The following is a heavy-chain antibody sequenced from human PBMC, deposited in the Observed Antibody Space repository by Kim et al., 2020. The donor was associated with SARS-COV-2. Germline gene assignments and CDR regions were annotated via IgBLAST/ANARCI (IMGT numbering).Heavy chain of an antibody. D-gene: IGHD3-16*01. CDR2: ISYDGSNK. CDR3: ARALRGCMDV. V-gene: IGHV3-30*04. J-gene: IGHJ6*02. CDR1: GFTFSSYA. Sequence: GGSLRLSCAASGFTFSSYAMHWVRQAPGKGLEWVAVISYDGSNKYYADSVKGRFTISRDNSNNTLYLQMNSLRAEDTAVYYCARALRGCMDVWGQGTTVTVSS.